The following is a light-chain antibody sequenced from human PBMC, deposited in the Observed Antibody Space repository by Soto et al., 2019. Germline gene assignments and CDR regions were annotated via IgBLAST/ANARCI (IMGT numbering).Light chain of an antibody. CDR2: GAS. V-gene: IGKV3-20*01. Sequence: DIVLTQSPGTLSLSPGDRATLSCRASQSVSSSYFAWYQQKPGQAPRLLIYGASARATGTPNRFSGSGSGTDFTLTISRLEPEDCAVYYCQQYGTSPYTFGQGTKLEIK. CDR1: QSVSSSY. J-gene: IGKJ2*01. CDR3: QQYGTSPYT.